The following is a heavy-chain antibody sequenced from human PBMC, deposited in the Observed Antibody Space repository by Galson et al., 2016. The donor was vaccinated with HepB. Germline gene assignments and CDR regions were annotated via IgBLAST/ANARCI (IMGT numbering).Heavy chain of an antibody. J-gene: IGHJ4*02. V-gene: IGHV3-30*18. CDR1: GFTFSTYG. D-gene: IGHD4/OR15-4a*01. Sequence: LRLSCAASGFTFSTYGMHWVRQAPGKGLEWVAVISYDGSNKYYADSVKGRFTISRENSENTLYLRMNSLRVEDTAVYYCAKVMGGNYNDYVPPFDSWGQGTLVTVSS. CDR3: AKVMGGNYNDYVPPFDS. CDR2: ISYDGSNK.